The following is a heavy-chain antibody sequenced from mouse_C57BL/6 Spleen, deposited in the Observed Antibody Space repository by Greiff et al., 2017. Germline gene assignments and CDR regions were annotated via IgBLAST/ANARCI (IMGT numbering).Heavy chain of an antibody. CDR2: ISSGGDYI. Sequence: EVHLVESGEGLVKPGGSLKLSCAASGFTFSSYAMSWVRQTPEKRLEWVAYISSGGDYIYYADTVKGRFTISRDNARNTLYLQMSSLKSEDTAMYYCTREKGNHYLDYWGQGTTLTVSS. V-gene: IGHV5-9-1*02. CDR3: TREKGNHYLDY. CDR1: GFTFSSYA. J-gene: IGHJ2*01. D-gene: IGHD2-1*01.